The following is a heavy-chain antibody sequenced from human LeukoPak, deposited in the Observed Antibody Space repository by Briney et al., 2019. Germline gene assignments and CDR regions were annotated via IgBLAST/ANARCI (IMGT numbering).Heavy chain of an antibody. Sequence: SVKVSCKASGGTFSSYAISWVRQAPGQGLEWMGRIIPILGIANYAQKLQGRVTMTTDTSTSTAYMELRGLRSDDTAVYYCARGTYFDYWGQGTLVTVSS. CDR3: ARGTYFDY. J-gene: IGHJ4*02. CDR2: IIPILGIA. CDR1: GGTFSSYA. V-gene: IGHV1-69*04.